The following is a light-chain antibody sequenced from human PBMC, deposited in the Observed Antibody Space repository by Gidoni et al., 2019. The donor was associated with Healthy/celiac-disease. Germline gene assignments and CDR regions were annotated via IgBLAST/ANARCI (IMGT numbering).Light chain of an antibody. Sequence: SSVLTQPPAVSVAPGQTARITCGGNNIGSKSVHWYQQKPGQAPVLVVYDDSDLPSGIPERFSGSNSGNTATLTISRVEAGDEADYYCQLWDSSSDHVVFGGGTKLTVL. CDR3: QLWDSSSDHVV. V-gene: IGLV3-21*02. CDR2: DDS. J-gene: IGLJ2*01. CDR1: NIGSKS.